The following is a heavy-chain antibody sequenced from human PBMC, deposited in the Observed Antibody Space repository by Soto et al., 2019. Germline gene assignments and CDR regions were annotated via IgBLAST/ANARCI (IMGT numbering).Heavy chain of an antibody. CDR3: ARVRVVGATRLYYHYGLDV. J-gene: IGHJ6*02. V-gene: IGHV1-69*13. Sequence: SVKVSCKASGGTFSTYAISWVRQAPGQGLEWMGGVIPIFGTSTYAQNFQGRVTITADESTSTAYMELSRLRSEDTAVYYCARVRVVGATRLYYHYGLDVWGQRTTVTVSS. CDR1: GGTFSTYA. CDR2: VIPIFGTS. D-gene: IGHD1-26*01.